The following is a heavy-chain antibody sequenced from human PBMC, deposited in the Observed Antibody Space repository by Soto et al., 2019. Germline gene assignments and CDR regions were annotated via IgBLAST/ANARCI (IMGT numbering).Heavy chain of an antibody. D-gene: IGHD2-8*01. CDR3: ARDIESVTAKHFFYYYAMDV. J-gene: IGHJ6*02. V-gene: IGHV1-18*01. CDR1: GFTFSNYG. CDR2: VSANNGHT. Sequence: ASVKVSCKASGFTFSNYGLNWVRQAPGQGLEWMGWVSANNGHTDYAQNLQGRVSMTTDTSTSTAYMELRGLTFDDTAVYYCARDIESVTAKHFFYYYAMDVWGQGTTVTVSS.